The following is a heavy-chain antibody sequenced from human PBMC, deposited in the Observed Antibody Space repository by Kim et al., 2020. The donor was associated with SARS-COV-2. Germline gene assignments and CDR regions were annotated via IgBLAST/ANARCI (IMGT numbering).Heavy chain of an antibody. D-gene: IGHD5-18*01. Sequence: NTTPSPQSRVTMSLDSSNNPFSLKLTSVTAADTAVYYCARAKVGTANFDYWGQGILVTVSS. CDR3: ARAKVGTANFDY. J-gene: IGHJ4*02. V-gene: IGHV4-4*07.